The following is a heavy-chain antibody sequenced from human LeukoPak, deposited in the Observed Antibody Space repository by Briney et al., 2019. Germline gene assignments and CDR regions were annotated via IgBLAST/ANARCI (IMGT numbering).Heavy chain of an antibody. CDR2: ISYDGSNK. V-gene: IGHV3-30*18. J-gene: IGHJ4*02. D-gene: IGHD6-19*01. CDR3: AKGPLIEVAGTTWDH. CDR1: GFTFSSYG. Sequence: GRSLRLSCAASGFTFSSYGMHWVRQAPGKGLEWVAVISYDGSNKYYADSVKGRFTISRDNSKNMLYLQMNSLRAEDAAIYYCAKGPLIEVAGTTWDHWGQGTLVTVSS.